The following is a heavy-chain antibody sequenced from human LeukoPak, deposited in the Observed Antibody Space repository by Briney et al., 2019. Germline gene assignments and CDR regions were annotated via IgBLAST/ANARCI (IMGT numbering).Heavy chain of an antibody. Sequence: ASVKVSCKASGYTFTSYGISWVRQAPGQGLEWMGRINPNSGGTNYAQKFQGRVTMTRDTSISTAYMELSRLRSDDTAAYYCAREVTYYYDSSGYPQLDYWGQGTLVTVSS. J-gene: IGHJ4*02. V-gene: IGHV1-2*06. CDR1: GYTFTSYG. D-gene: IGHD3-22*01. CDR2: INPNSGGT. CDR3: AREVTYYYDSSGYPQLDY.